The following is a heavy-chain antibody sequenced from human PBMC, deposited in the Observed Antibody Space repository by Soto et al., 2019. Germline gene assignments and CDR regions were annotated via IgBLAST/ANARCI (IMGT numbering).Heavy chain of an antibody. CDR3: TREVSWKEYSYGSSN. Sequence: EVQLVESGGGLVKPGRSLRLSCTASGFTFGDYAMSWFRQAPGKGLEWVGFIRSKAYGGTTEYAASVKGRFTISRDDYKSIAYLQMNSLKTEDTAVYYCTREVSWKEYSYGSSNWGQGTLVTVSS. CDR1: GFTFGDYA. CDR2: IRSKAYGGTT. V-gene: IGHV3-49*05. D-gene: IGHD5-18*01. J-gene: IGHJ4*02.